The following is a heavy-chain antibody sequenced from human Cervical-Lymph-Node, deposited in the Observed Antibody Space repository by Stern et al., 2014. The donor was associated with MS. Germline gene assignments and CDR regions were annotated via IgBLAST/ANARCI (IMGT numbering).Heavy chain of an antibody. J-gene: IGHJ4*02. CDR3: ALRDNSVGNLGS. CDR1: GVSINSSNW. D-gene: IGHD4-23*01. V-gene: IGHV4-4*02. CDR2: VFHSGTT. Sequence: QVQLQESGPGLVKPSGTLSLTCTVSGVSINSSNWWTWVRQSPGTGLQWIGEVFHSGTTNYHPSLKGRTTILLHTSKNEFSLKVNSVTAADTAIYYCALRDNSVGNLGSWGQGTLVTVSS.